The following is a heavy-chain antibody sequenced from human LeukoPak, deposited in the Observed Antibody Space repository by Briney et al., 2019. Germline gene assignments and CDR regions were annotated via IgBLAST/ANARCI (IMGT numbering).Heavy chain of an antibody. Sequence: SETLSLTCTVSGGSISSSSYYWGWIRQPPGKGLEWIGSIYYSGSTYYNPSLKSRVTISVDTSKNQFSLKLSSVTAADTAVYYCASGAHNDYGDYPYYFDYWGQGTLVTVSS. V-gene: IGHV4-39*07. CDR3: ASGAHNDYGDYPYYFDY. CDR1: GGSISSSSYY. D-gene: IGHD4-17*01. CDR2: IYYSGST. J-gene: IGHJ4*02.